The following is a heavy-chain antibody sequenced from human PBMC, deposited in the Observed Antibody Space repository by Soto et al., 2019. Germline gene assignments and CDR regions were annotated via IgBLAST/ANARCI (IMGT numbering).Heavy chain of an antibody. Sequence: GGSLRLSCAASGFTFSYYWMSWVRQAPGKGLEWVANIKQDGSDKYYVDSVKGRFTISRDNAKNSLYLQMRSLRAEDTAVYYCARDEAVDCWGQGTLVTVSS. CDR1: GFTFSYYW. J-gene: IGHJ4*02. CDR2: IKQDGSDK. CDR3: ARDEAVDC. V-gene: IGHV3-7*03. D-gene: IGHD6-13*01.